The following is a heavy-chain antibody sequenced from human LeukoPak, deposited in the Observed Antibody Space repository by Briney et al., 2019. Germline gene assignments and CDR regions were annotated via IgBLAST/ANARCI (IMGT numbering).Heavy chain of an antibody. CDR2: ISSSSSYI. CDR1: GFTFSSYS. Sequence: KPGGSLRLSCAASGFTFSSYSMHWVRQAPGKGLEWVSSISSSSSYIYYADSVKGRFTISRDNAKNSLYLQMNSLRAEDTAVYYCASSGIAVAGTHYWGQGTLVTVSS. J-gene: IGHJ4*02. D-gene: IGHD6-19*01. CDR3: ASSGIAVAGTHY. V-gene: IGHV3-21*01.